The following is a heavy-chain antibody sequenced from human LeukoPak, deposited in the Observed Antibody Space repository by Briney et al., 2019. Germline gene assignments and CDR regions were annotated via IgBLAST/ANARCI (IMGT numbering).Heavy chain of an antibody. D-gene: IGHD1-26*01. CDR1: GFTFSSYW. Sequence: TGGSLRLSCAASGFTFSSYWMHWVRQAPGKGLEWVSAISGSGGSTYYADSVKGRFTISRDNSKNTLYLQMNSLRAEDTAVYYCAKLSGSGILVGATDYWGQGTLVTVSS. J-gene: IGHJ4*02. CDR3: AKLSGSGILVGATDY. V-gene: IGHV3-23*01. CDR2: ISGSGGST.